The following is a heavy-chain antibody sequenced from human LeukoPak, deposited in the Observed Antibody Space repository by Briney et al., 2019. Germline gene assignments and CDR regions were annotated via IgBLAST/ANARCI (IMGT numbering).Heavy chain of an antibody. J-gene: IGHJ5*02. CDR1: GFIFSSYA. CDR3: AKDFPGIESTGRKGWFDP. D-gene: IGHD6-13*01. Sequence: GGSLRLSCEGSGFIFSSYAMHWVRQAPGKGLEWVAVILYDGSYRKYADSVKGRFTVSRDNSKNTLYLQMNTLRAEDTAVYYCAKDFPGIESTGRKGWFDPWGHGTLVTVSS. CDR2: ILYDGSYR. V-gene: IGHV3-30*04.